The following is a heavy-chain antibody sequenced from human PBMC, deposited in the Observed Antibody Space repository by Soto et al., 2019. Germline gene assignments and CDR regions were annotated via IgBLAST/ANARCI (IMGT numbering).Heavy chain of an antibody. CDR1: GFTFSSYS. V-gene: IGHV3-48*01. D-gene: IGHD6-19*01. CDR2: ISSSSSTI. CDR3: ARDLIVAGINWFDP. J-gene: IGHJ5*02. Sequence: AGGSLRLSCAASGFTFSSYSMNWVRQAPGKGLEWVSYISSSSSTIYYADSVKGRITISRDNAKKSLYLQMNNMRAEDTAVYYCARDLIVAGINWFDPWGQGTLVTVSS.